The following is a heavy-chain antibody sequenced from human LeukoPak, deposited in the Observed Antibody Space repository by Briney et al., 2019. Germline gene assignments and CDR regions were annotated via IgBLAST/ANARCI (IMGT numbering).Heavy chain of an antibody. CDR2: ISSTRTTI. CDR3: ATQGNLHYYMDV. J-gene: IGHJ6*03. Sequence: GGSLRLSCAASGFTFSSYSMNWVRQAPGKGLEWVSNISSTRTTIYYADSVRGRFTISRDNSKNTLYLQMNSLRAEDTAVYYCATQGNLHYYMDVWGKGTTVTISS. CDR1: GFTFSSYS. D-gene: IGHD1-14*01. V-gene: IGHV3-48*01.